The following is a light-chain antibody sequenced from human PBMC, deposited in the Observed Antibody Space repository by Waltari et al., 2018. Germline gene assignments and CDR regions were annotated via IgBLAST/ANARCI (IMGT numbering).Light chain of an antibody. CDR1: QSVSRS. CDR3: QHYVRLPAT. V-gene: IGKV3-20*01. Sequence: LTQSTGTLSLSPGERATLACRASQSVSRSLAWYQQKPGQAPKLLIYGASTRATGLPDRFTGSWSGTDFSLTISSLDPEDFAIYFCQHYVRLPATFGQGTKVEIK. CDR2: GAS. J-gene: IGKJ1*01.